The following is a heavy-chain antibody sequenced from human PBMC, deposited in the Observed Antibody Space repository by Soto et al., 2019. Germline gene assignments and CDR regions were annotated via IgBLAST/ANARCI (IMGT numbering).Heavy chain of an antibody. CDR3: ARRDYGGNLDY. D-gene: IGHD4-17*01. J-gene: IGHJ4*02. Sequence: QVQLVESGGGVVQPGRSLRLSCAASGFTFSSYAMHWVRQAPGKGLEWVAVISYDGSNKYYADSVKGRFTISRDNAKNTLYLQMSSVRAEDTAVYYCARRDYGGNLDYWGQGTLVTVSS. V-gene: IGHV3-30-3*01. CDR2: ISYDGSNK. CDR1: GFTFSSYA.